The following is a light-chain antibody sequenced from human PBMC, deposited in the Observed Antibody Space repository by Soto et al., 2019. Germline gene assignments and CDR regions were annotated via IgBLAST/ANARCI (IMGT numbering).Light chain of an antibody. CDR3: QQSSSTPRT. CDR1: QTINNRL. CDR2: AAS. J-gene: IGKJ4*01. Sequence: DMRMNQSPASLSASVGDTVTITCRASQTINNRLLNLYQQKPGEAPKLLIYAASSLQPGVPSTFSGSGSGTEFTLTISSLQRDDVATYYCQQSSSTPRTFGGGTKVEIK. V-gene: IGKV1-39*01.